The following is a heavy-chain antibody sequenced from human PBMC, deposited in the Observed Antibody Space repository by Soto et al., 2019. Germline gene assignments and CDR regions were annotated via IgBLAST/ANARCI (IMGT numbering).Heavy chain of an antibody. V-gene: IGHV4-59*01. D-gene: IGHD6-13*01. CDR1: GGSISSYY. Sequence: SETLSLTCTVSGGSISSYYWSWIRQPPGKGLEWIGYIYYSGSTNYNPSLKSRVTISVDTSKNQFSLKLSSVTAADTAVYYCASGPGIAGGFDIWGQGTMVTVSS. J-gene: IGHJ3*02. CDR2: IYYSGST. CDR3: ASGPGIAGGFDI.